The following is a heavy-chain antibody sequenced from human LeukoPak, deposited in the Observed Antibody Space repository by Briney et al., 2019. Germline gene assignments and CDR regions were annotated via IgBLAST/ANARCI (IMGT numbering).Heavy chain of an antibody. J-gene: IGHJ4*02. D-gene: IGHD2-8*01. CDR1: GGSISSGGYY. CDR3: ARVASSVMDY. CDR2: IYYSGST. V-gene: IGHV4-31*03. Sequence: SQTLSLTCTVSGGSISSGGYYWSWIRQHPGKGLEWIGYIYYSGSTYYNPSLKSRVTISVDTSKNQFSLKMNSVTTADTAVYYCARVASSVMDYWGQGILVTVSS.